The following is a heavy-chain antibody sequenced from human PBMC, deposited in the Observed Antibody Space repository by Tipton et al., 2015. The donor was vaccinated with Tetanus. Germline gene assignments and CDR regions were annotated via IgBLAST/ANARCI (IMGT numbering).Heavy chain of an antibody. CDR2: ISYSGNT. Sequence: LRLSCSVSGGSFNSSSHYWGWIRQPPGKVLEWFGGISYSGNTYYNPSLKNRVSISVDTSKKQFSLKLSSVTAADTAVYYCARSVGTVKGYFDYWGQGTLVTVSS. D-gene: IGHD2-8*02. V-gene: IGHV4-39*01. J-gene: IGHJ4*02. CDR3: ARSVGTVKGYFDY. CDR1: GGSFNSSSHY.